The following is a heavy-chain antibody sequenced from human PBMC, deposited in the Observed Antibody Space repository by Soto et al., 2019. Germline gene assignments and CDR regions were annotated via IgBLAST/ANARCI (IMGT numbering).Heavy chain of an antibody. Sequence: PGESLKISCKGSGYSFTTYWIGWVRQMPGKGLEWMGVIYPGDSDTRFSPSFQGQVTISVDMSISTAYLQWTRLKASDTAIYYCAKSIEGGPMDVWGQGTTVTVSS. V-gene: IGHV5-51*01. CDR2: IYPGDSDT. CDR3: AKSIEGGPMDV. CDR1: GYSFTTYW. D-gene: IGHD1-26*01. J-gene: IGHJ6*02.